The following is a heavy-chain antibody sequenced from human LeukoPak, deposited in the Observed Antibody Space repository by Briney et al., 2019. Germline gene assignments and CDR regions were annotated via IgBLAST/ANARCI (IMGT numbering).Heavy chain of an antibody. V-gene: IGHV1-18*01. CDR1: GYTFNTYG. J-gene: IGHJ4*02. Sequence: ASVKVSCKASGYTFNTYGISWVRQAPGQGLEWTGRISPYNGNTNYAQRLQDRVTMTTDTSTNTAYMELRSLRSDDTAVYYCARDLGQYELLLPLDYWGQGTLVTVSS. D-gene: IGHD2-15*01. CDR3: ARDLGQYELLLPLDY. CDR2: ISPYNGNT.